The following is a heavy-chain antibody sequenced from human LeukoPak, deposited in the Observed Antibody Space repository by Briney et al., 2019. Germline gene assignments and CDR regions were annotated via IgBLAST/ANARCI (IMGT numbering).Heavy chain of an antibody. D-gene: IGHD6-13*01. Sequence: SETLSLTCAVSGGSISSNNWWGWVRQPPGKGLEWIGEIYHSGSPNYNPSLKSRVTISVDTSKNQFSLKLSSVTAADTAVYYCARDSTGYSSSFSNWGQGTLVTVSS. J-gene: IGHJ4*02. V-gene: IGHV4-4*02. CDR3: ARDSTGYSSSFSN. CDR1: GGSISSNNW. CDR2: IYHSGSP.